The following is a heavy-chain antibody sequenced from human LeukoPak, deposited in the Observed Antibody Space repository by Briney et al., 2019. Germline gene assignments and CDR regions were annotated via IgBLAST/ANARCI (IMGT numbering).Heavy chain of an antibody. V-gene: IGHV1-46*01. Sequence: GASVKVSCKASGYTFTSYYMHWVRQAPGQGLEWMGIINPSGGSTSYAQKFQGRVTMTRDMSTSTVYMELSSLRPEDTAVYYCARTPGTTGTTSIWFDPWGQGTLVTVSS. D-gene: IGHD1-1*01. CDR3: ARTPGTTGTTSIWFDP. CDR2: INPSGGST. J-gene: IGHJ5*02. CDR1: GYTFTSYY.